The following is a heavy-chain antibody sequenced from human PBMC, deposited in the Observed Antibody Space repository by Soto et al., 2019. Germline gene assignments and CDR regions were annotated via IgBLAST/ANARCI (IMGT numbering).Heavy chain of an antibody. CDR1: GFTFSSYG. CDR2: ISYDGSNK. CDR3: ARGPIVLMVYAVDY. Sequence: GGSLRLSCAASGFTFSSYGMHWVRQAPGKGLEWVAVISYDGSNKYYADSVKGRFTISRDNSKNTLYLQMNSLRAEDTAVYYWARGPIVLMVYAVDYWGKGTLVTVSS. D-gene: IGHD2-8*01. J-gene: IGHJ4*02. V-gene: IGHV3-30*03.